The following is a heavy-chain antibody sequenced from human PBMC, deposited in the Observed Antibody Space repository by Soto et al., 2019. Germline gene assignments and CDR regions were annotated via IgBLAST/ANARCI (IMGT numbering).Heavy chain of an antibody. J-gene: IGHJ5*02. Sequence: ASVKVSCKASGYTFTGYYMNWVRQAPGQGLEWMGWINPNSGGTNYAQKFQGWVTMTRDTSISTAYMELSRLRSDDTAVYYCARGSDSSSWCWFDPWGQGTLVTVSS. CDR3: ARGSDSSSWCWFDP. V-gene: IGHV1-2*04. CDR2: INPNSGGT. CDR1: GYTFTGYY. D-gene: IGHD6-13*01.